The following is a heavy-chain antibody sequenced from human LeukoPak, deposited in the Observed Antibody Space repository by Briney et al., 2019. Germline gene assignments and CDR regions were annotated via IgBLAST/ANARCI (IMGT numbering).Heavy chain of an antibody. CDR3: AKDGRAQTTPFDY. CDR1: GFTFDDYA. J-gene: IGHJ4*02. Sequence: GRSLRLSCAAPGFTFDDYAMHWVRQAPGKGLERVSGISWNSGSIVYADSVKGRFTISRDNAKNSLYLQMNSLRAEDTALYYCAKDGRAQTTPFDYWGQGTLVTVSS. D-gene: IGHD1-1*01. V-gene: IGHV3-9*01. CDR2: ISWNSGSI.